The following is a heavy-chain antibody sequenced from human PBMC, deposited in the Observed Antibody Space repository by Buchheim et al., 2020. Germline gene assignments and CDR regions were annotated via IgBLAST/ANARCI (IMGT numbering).Heavy chain of an antibody. CDR2: IYYSGST. J-gene: IGHJ5*02. D-gene: IGHD2-15*01. V-gene: IGHV4-31*03. CDR3: ARDQIRREMGGSRYNWFDP. CDR1: GGSISSGGYY. Sequence: QVQLQESGPGLVKPSQTLSLTCTVPGGSISSGGYYWTWIRQHPGKGLERIGYIYYSGSTYYNPSLKSRVTISADTSKNQFSLKLSSVTAADTAVYYCARDQIRREMGGSRYNWFDPWGQGTL.